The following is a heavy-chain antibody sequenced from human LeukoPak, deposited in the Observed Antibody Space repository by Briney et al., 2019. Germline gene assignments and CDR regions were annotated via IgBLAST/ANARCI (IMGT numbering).Heavy chain of an antibody. CDR3: ARDGGYGHYDY. J-gene: IGHJ4*02. D-gene: IGHD5-18*01. CDR2: IYHSGRT. Sequence: SETLSLTCAVSGGSISSGDYSWSWIRQPPGKGQEWIGYIYHSGRTFYNPSLKSRVTISVDTSKNQISLEVTSVTAADTAVYYCARDGGYGHYDYWGRGTLVTVSS. CDR1: GGSISSGDYS. V-gene: IGHV4-30-2*01.